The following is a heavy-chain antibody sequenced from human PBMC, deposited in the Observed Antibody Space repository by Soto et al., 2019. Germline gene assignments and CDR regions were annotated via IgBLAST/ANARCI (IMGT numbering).Heavy chain of an antibody. J-gene: IGHJ4*02. Sequence: ASVKVSCKVSGYTLPELSMHWVRQAPGTGLEGTGGFDLEDGETVYAQKSQARVTMTEDTSTDTAYMELSSLRSEDTAVDYCATRITMVRGVMIRRGVKHGGPETIFDYWGQGTLVTVSS. V-gene: IGHV1-24*01. CDR2: FDLEDGET. CDR1: GYTLPELS. CDR3: ATRITMVRGVMIRRGVKHGGPETIFDY. D-gene: IGHD3-10*01.